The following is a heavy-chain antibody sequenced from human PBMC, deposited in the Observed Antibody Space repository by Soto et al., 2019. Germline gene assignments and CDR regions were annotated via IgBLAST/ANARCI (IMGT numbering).Heavy chain of an antibody. V-gene: IGHV3-30*18. D-gene: IGHD3-10*01. Sequence: PGGSLRLSCAASGFTFSSYGMHWVRQAPGKGLEWVAVISYDGSNKYYADSVKGRFTISRDNSKNTLYLQMNSLRAEDTAVYYCAKDSGDSRLYYYYYGMDVWGQGTTVTVSS. CDR1: GFTFSSYG. CDR3: AKDSGDSRLYYYYYGMDV. CDR2: ISYDGSNK. J-gene: IGHJ6*02.